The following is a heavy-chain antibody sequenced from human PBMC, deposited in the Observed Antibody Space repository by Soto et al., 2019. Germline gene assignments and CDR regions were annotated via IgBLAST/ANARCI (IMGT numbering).Heavy chain of an antibody. CDR3: AKGVIDRGANA. D-gene: IGHD2-8*01. V-gene: IGHV3-23*01. CDR2: ISGNGGNT. CDR1: GFTFSSYS. J-gene: IGHJ5*02. Sequence: GGSLRLSCAASGFTFSSYSMSWVRQGPRRGLEWVSAISGNGGNTFYADSVKGRFTISRDNAKNTLFLEVNSLTVEDSAIYYCAKGVIDRGANAWGQGTVVTVSS.